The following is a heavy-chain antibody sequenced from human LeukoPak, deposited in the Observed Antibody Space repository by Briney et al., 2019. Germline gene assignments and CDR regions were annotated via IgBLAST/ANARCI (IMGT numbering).Heavy chain of an antibody. CDR3: ARVDSVEMATIYYFDY. Sequence: SETLSLTCAVYGGSFSGYYWSWIRQPPGKGLEWIGEINHSGSTNYNPSLKSRVAISVDTSKNQFSLKLSSVTAADTAVYYCARVDSVEMATIYYFDYWGQGTLVTVSS. V-gene: IGHV4-34*01. CDR2: INHSGST. J-gene: IGHJ4*02. CDR1: GGSFSGYY. D-gene: IGHD5-24*01.